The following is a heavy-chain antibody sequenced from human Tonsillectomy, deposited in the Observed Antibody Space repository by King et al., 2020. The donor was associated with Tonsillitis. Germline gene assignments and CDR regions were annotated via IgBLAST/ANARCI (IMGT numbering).Heavy chain of an antibody. CDR1: GGTFSRYA. V-gene: IGHV1-69*01. D-gene: IGHD6-19*01. Sequence: VQLVESGAEVKKPGSSVKVSCKASGGTFSRYAISWVRQAPGQGLEWMGGIIPIFGTANYAQKFQGRVTITADESTSTAYMELSSLRSEDTAVYYCARDRTVAGVMYYFDYWGQGTLVTVSS. CDR2: IIPIFGTA. CDR3: ARDRTVAGVMYYFDY. J-gene: IGHJ4*02.